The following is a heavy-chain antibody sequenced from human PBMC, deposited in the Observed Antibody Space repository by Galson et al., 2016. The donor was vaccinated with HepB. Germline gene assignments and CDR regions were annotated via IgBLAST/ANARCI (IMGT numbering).Heavy chain of an antibody. CDR1: GFGFSTYA. Sequence: SLRLSCAASGFGFSTYAMNWVRQAPGKGLGWVSAISYSGGSIYYADSVKGRFTISRDNSKNTLYLQMDSLRAEDSALYYCAKGLPGRWFPPQYFELWGRGTLVTVSS. CDR2: ISYSGGSI. D-gene: IGHD1-1*01. CDR3: AKGLPGRWFPPQYFEL. J-gene: IGHJ2*01. V-gene: IGHV3-23*01.